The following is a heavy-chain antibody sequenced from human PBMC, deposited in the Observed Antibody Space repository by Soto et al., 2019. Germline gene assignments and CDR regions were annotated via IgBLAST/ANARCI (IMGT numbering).Heavy chain of an antibody. Sequence: LRLSCAASGFTFSRYAMCWARQPPGRGLEWVSAISGSGGITYYADSVKGRFTISRDNSKKTLYLHMHSLRAEDTTVYYSAKGAPPIYDYVWGSYRGSQYFDLWGRGTLVTVSS. CDR3: AKGAPPIYDYVWGSYRGSQYFDL. J-gene: IGHJ2*01. CDR1: GFTFSRYA. CDR2: ISGSGGIT. D-gene: IGHD3-16*02. V-gene: IGHV3-23*01.